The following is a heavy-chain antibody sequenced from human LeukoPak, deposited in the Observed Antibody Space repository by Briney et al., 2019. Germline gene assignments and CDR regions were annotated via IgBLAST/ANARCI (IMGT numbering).Heavy chain of an antibody. V-gene: IGHV3-21*01. CDR1: GFTFSSYS. Sequence: GGSLRLSCAASGFTFSSYSMNWVRQAPGKGLEWVSSISSSSRYIYYADSVKGRFTISRDNAKNSLYPQMNSLRAEDTAVYYCAREPGSIVVVPAAIEYDYWGQGTLVTVSS. CDR3: AREPGSIVVVPAAIEYDY. CDR2: ISSSSRYI. D-gene: IGHD2-2*02. J-gene: IGHJ4*02.